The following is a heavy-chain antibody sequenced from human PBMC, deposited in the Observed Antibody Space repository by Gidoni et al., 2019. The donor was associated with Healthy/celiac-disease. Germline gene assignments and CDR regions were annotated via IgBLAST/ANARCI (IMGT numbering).Heavy chain of an antibody. CDR2: IRSKANSYAT. J-gene: IGHJ6*03. CDR3: TSRYSGYGSYYYMDV. D-gene: IGHD5-12*01. V-gene: IGHV3-73*01. CDR1: FSGLA. Sequence: FSGLARHWVRPASGKGLEWVGRIRSKANSYATAYAASVKGRFTISRDDSKNTAYLQMNSLKTEDTAVYYCTSRYSGYGSYYYMDVWGKGTTVTVSS.